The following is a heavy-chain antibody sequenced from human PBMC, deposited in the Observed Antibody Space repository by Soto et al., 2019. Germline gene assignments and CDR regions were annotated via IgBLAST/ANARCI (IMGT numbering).Heavy chain of an antibody. D-gene: IGHD4-17*01. J-gene: IGHJ4*02. V-gene: IGHV3-33*01. CDR2: IVREGTEQ. CDR3: ARDDDYPDNGFDY. Sequence: QAPGKGLEWLAVIVREGTEQYYADSVKGRFTISRDNSKNTLYLHMNSLRVDDTAVYYCARDDDYPDNGFDYWGQGTLLTVSS.